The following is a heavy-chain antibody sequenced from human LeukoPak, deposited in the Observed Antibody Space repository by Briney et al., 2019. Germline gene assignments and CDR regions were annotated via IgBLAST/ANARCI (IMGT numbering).Heavy chain of an antibody. Sequence: SETLSLTCTVSGGSFSSGSYYWSWIRQPPGKGLEWIVYIYYSGSTNYNPSLKSRVTISVDTSKNQFSLKLSSVTAADTAVYYCAGGYGSGSYGDYWGQGTLVTVSS. CDR1: GGSFSSGSYY. CDR2: IYYSGST. D-gene: IGHD3-10*01. J-gene: IGHJ4*02. CDR3: AGGYGSGSYGDY. V-gene: IGHV4-61*01.